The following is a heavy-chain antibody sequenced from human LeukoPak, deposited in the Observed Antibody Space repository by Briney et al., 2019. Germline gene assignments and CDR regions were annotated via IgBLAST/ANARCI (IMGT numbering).Heavy chain of an antibody. CDR3: AREYRYSYGYYREDAFDI. CDR2: IKQDGSEK. V-gene: IGHV3-7*01. CDR1: GFTFSSYW. J-gene: IGHJ3*02. D-gene: IGHD5-18*01. Sequence: GSLRLSCAASGFTFSSYWMSWVRQAPGKGLEWVANIKQDGSEKYYVDSVKGRFTISRDNAKNSLYLQMNSLRAEDTAVYYCAREYRYSYGYYREDAFDIWGQGTMVTVSS.